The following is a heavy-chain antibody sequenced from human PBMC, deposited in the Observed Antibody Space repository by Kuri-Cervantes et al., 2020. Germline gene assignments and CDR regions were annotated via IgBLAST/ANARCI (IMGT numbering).Heavy chain of an antibody. V-gene: IGHV1-8*01. CDR3: ARVIPARYCSSTSCPYYYYYGMDV. CDR1: GGTFTSYD. Sequence: ASVKVSCKASGGTFTSYDINWVRQATGQGLEWMGWMNPNSGNTGYAQKFQGRVTMTRNTSISTAYMELSSLRSEDTAVYYCARVIPARYCSSTSCPYYYYYGMDVWGQGTTVTVSS. J-gene: IGHJ6*02. CDR2: MNPNSGNT. D-gene: IGHD2-2*01.